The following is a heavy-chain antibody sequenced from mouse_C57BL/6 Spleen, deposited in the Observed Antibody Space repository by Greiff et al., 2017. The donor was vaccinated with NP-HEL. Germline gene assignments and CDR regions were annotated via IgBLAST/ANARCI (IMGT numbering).Heavy chain of an antibody. Sequence: VQLQQSGPELVKPGASVKISCKASGYTFTDYYMNWVKQSHGKSLEWIGDINPNNGGTSYNQKFKGKATLTVDKSSSTAYMELRSLTSEDAAVYYCARSDKEAWFAYWGQGTLVTVSA. V-gene: IGHV1-26*01. CDR2: INPNNGGT. CDR1: GYTFTDYY. CDR3: ARSDKEAWFAY. J-gene: IGHJ3*01.